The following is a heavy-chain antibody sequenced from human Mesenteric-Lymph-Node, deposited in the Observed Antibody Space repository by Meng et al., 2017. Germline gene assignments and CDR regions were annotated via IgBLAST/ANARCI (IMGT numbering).Heavy chain of an antibody. CDR2: IYYSGST. D-gene: IGHD6-13*01. J-gene: IGHJ6*02. Sequence: SETLSLTCTVSGGSISSSSYYWGWIRQPPGKGLEWIGSIYYSGSTYYNPSLKSRVTISVDTSKNQFSLKLSSVTAADTAVYYCARDRTRAAAATRGMDVWGQGTTVTVSS. CDR3: ARDRTRAAAATRGMDV. V-gene: IGHV4-39*07. CDR1: GGSISSSSYY.